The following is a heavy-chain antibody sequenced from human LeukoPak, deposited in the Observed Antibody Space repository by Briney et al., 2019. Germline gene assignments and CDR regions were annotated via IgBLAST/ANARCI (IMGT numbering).Heavy chain of an antibody. CDR3: ARDSGRYFDWLSPDDY. D-gene: IGHD3-9*01. Sequence: ASVKVSCKASGYTFTNYYMHWVRQAPGHGLEWMGKINPSGGITTYAQKFQGRVTMTRNTSTSTVYMELRSLRSDDTAVYYCARDSGRYFDWLSPDDYWGQGTLVTVSS. V-gene: IGHV1-46*01. CDR1: GYTFTNYY. J-gene: IGHJ4*02. CDR2: INPSGGIT.